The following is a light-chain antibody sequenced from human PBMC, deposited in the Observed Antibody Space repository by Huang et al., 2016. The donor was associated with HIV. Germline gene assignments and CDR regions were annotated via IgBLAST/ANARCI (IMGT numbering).Light chain of an antibody. V-gene: IGKV2-30*01. CDR2: KVS. CDR1: QSLVYSNGNTY. Sequence: DVVMTQSPLSLPVTLGQPASISCRSSQSLVYSNGNTYLNWFQQRPGQSPRRLMYKVSNRDSGVPDRFSGSGSGTDFTLKISRVEAEDVGVYYCMQGTHWLPRTFGQGTKVEIK. J-gene: IGKJ1*01. CDR3: MQGTHWLPRT.